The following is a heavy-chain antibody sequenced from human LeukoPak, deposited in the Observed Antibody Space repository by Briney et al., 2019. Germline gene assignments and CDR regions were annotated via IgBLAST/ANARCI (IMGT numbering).Heavy chain of an antibody. J-gene: IGHJ3*02. D-gene: IGHD1-1*01. CDR1: GFTFSSYS. Sequence: GGSLRLSCAASGFTFSSYSMSWVRQAPGKGLEWVSAISGSGGRTYYADSVKGRFTISRDNSKNALYLQMNSLRVEDTAIYYCAKDKGYNWSPDAFDIWGQGTMVTVSS. CDR3: AKDKGYNWSPDAFDI. CDR2: ISGSGGRT. V-gene: IGHV3-23*01.